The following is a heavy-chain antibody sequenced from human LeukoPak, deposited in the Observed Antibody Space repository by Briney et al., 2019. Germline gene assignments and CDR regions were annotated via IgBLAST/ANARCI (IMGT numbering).Heavy chain of an antibody. CDR3: AKGPVDTAMDYYYGMDV. J-gene: IGHJ6*02. V-gene: IGHV3-23*01. CDR2: ISGSGGGT. Sequence: PGGSLRLSCAASGFTFSSYAMSWVRQAPGKGLEWVSAISGSGGGTYYADSVKGRFTISRDNSKNTLYLQMNSLRAEDTAVYYCAKGPVDTAMDYYYGMDVWGQGTTVTVSS. D-gene: IGHD5-18*01. CDR1: GFTFSSYA.